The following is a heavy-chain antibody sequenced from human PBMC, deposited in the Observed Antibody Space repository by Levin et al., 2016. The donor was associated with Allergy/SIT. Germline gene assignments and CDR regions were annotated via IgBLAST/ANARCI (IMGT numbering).Heavy chain of an antibody. CDR1: GSSISSSSHYY. D-gene: IGHD4-17*01. CDR2: LSYSGST. Sequence: SETLSLTCSVPGSSISSSSHYYWGWIRQPPGKGLEWIGSLSYSGSTYSNPSLTSRLTISVDTSKGQFSLRLTSVTAADTAVYYCAGSQEDYADNGEDFWGQGTLVSVS. V-gene: IGHV4-39*01. CDR3: AGSQEDYADNGEDF. J-gene: IGHJ4*02.